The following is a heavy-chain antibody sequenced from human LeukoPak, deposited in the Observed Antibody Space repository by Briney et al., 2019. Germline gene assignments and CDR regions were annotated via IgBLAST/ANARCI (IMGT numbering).Heavy chain of an antibody. D-gene: IGHD3-16*01. CDR3: ARDSYDYVWGT. CDR2: IYTSGST. J-gene: IGHJ4*02. V-gene: IGHV4-61*02. CDR1: GGSISSGSYY. Sequence: PSESLSLTCTVSGGSISSGSYYWSWLRQPAGKGLEWIGRIYTSGSTNYNPSLKSRVTISVDTSKNQFSLKLSSVTAADTAVFYCARDSYDYVWGTWGQGTLVTVSS.